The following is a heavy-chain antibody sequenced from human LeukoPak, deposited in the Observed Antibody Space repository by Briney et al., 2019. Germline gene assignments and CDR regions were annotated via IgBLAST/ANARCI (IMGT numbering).Heavy chain of an antibody. D-gene: IGHD1-26*01. V-gene: IGHV4-38-2*02. J-gene: IGHJ3*02. CDR1: GYSISSGYY. CDR2: IYHSGST. CDR3: ARVGAMDAFDI. Sequence: PSETLSFTCTVSGYSISSGYYWGWIRQPPGKGLEWIGSIYHSGSTYYNPSLKSRVTISVDTSKNQFSLKLSSVTAADTAVYYCARVGAMDAFDIWGQGTMVTVSS.